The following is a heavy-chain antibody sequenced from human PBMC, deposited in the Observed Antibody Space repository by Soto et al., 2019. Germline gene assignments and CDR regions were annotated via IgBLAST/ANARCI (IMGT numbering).Heavy chain of an antibody. CDR2: IFSSDEK. V-gene: IGHV2-26*01. J-gene: IGHJ6*02. Sequence: SGPTLVNPTETLTLTCTVSGFSLRSARTGVSWIRQLPGKALEWLAHIFSSDEKSYSTSLKSRLTISKDTSKSQVVLTMTNMDPVDTATYYCARIMGPVLEYYYYYGMDVWGQGTTVTVSS. CDR1: GFSLRSARTG. D-gene: IGHD3-3*01. CDR3: ARIMGPVLEYYYYYGMDV.